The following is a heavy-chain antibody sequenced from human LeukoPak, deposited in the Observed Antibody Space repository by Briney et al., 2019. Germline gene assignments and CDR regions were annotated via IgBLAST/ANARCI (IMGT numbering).Heavy chain of an antibody. V-gene: IGHV3-48*03. CDR2: ISSSGGTI. J-gene: IGHJ4*02. D-gene: IGHD6-13*01. CDR3: ARSGQHLFDF. CDR1: GFTFSSSE. Sequence: GPLRLSCAASGFTFSSSEMNWVRQAPGKGLEWVSYISSSGGTISYADSVKGRFTISRDNAKNSLYLQMNSLRAEDTAIYYCARSGQHLFDFWGQGTLVTVSS.